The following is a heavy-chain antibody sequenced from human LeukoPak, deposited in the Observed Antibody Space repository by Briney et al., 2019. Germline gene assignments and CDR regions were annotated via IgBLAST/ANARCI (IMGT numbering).Heavy chain of an antibody. CDR3: AKGGYYGSDNWFDP. CDR2: IRYDGGNK. Sequence: PGGSLRLSCAASGFTFSSYGMHWVRQAPGKGLEWVAFIRYDGGNKYYADSVKGRFAISRDNSKNTLYLQMNSLRAEDTAVYYCAKGGYYGSDNWFDPWGQGTLVTVSS. CDR1: GFTFSSYG. V-gene: IGHV3-30*02. D-gene: IGHD3-10*01. J-gene: IGHJ5*02.